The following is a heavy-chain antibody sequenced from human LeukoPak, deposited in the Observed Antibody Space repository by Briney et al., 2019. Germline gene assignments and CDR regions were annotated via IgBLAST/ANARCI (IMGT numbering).Heavy chain of an antibody. CDR2: INPSGGST. V-gene: IGHV1-46*01. CDR3: ARDGYVSSGWYSMGFDP. D-gene: IGHD6-19*01. J-gene: IGHJ5*02. CDR1: GGTFSSYA. Sequence: GSSVKVSCKASGGTFSSYAISWVRQAPGQGLEWMGIINPSGGSTSYAQKFQGRVTMTRDTSTSTAYMELSSLRSEDTAVYYCARDGYVSSGWYSMGFDPWGQGTLVIVSS.